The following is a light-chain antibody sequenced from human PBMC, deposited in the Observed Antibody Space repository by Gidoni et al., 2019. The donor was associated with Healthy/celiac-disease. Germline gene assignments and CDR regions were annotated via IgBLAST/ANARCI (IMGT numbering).Light chain of an antibody. V-gene: IGKV2-28*01. CDR2: LGS. J-gene: IGKJ4*01. Sequence: DIVMTQSPLSQPVTPGEPASISCRSSQSLLHGNGYNYLDWYLQQPGQSPQLLIYLGSNRASGVPDRFSGSGSGTDFTLKISRVEAEDVVTYYCMQALQTPFTFGGGTKVEIK. CDR3: MQALQTPFT. CDR1: QSLLHGNGYNY.